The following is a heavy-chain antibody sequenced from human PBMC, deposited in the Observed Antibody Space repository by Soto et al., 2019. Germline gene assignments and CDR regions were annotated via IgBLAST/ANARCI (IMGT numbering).Heavy chain of an antibody. CDR1: GFTFSSYA. D-gene: IGHD3-16*01. CDR3: ARDRFGDYDHPMDV. J-gene: IGHJ6*02. Sequence: GGSLRLSCAASGFTFSSYAMHWVRQAPGKGLEWVAVISYDGSNKYYADSVKGRFTISRDNSKNTLYLQMNSLRAEDTAVYYCARDRFGDYDHPMDVWGQGTTVTVSS. V-gene: IGHV3-30-3*01. CDR2: ISYDGSNK.